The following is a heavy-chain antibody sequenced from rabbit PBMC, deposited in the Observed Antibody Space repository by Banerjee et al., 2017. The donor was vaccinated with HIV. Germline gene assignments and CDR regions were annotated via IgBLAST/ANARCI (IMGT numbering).Heavy chain of an antibody. D-gene: IGHD6-1*01. Sequence: QEQLEESGGDLVKPEGSLTLTCTASGFSFSNKYVMCWVRQAPGKGLEWIACINTSSGNTVYASWAKGRFTISKTSWTTVALQMTSLTAADTATYFCARGLDGYGYATSRLDLGGPGTLVTVS. CDR3: ARGLDGYGYATSRLDL. J-gene: IGHJ3*01. V-gene: IGHV1S45*01. CDR2: INTSSGNT. CDR1: GFSFSNKYV.